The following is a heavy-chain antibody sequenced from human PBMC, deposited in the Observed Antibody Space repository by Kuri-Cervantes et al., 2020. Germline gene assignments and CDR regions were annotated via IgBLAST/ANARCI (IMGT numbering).Heavy chain of an antibody. J-gene: IGHJ6*02. CDR3: ARHITMVRGVIITENYYYGMDV. V-gene: IGHV1-18*01. D-gene: IGHD3-10*01. CDR1: GYTFTSYG. Sequence: ASVKVSCKASGYTFTSYGISWVRQAPGQGLEWMGWISAYNGNTNYAQKLQGRVTMTTDTSTSTAYMELRSLRSDDTAVYYCARHITMVRGVIITENYYYGMDVWGQGTTVTVSS. CDR2: ISAYNGNT.